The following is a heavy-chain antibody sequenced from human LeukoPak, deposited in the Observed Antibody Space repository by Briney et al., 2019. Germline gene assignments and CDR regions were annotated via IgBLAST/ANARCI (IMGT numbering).Heavy chain of an antibody. V-gene: IGHV3-74*01. Sequence: GGSLRLSCAASGFTFSSYSMNWVRQAPGKGLVWVSRINSDGSSTSYADSVKGRFTISRDNAKNTLYLQMNSLRAEDTAVYYCARDPLGCSGGSCYSSHWFDPWGQGTLVTVSS. J-gene: IGHJ5*02. D-gene: IGHD2-15*01. CDR3: ARDPLGCSGGSCYSSHWFDP. CDR1: GFTFSSYS. CDR2: INSDGSST.